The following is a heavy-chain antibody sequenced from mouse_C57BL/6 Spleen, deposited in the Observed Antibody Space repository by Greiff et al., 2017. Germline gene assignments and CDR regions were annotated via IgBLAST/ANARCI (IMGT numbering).Heavy chain of an antibody. Sequence: VKLQQSGAELARPGASVKLSCKASGYTFTSYGISWVKQRTGQGLEWIGEIYPRSGNTYYNEKFKGKATLTADKSSSTAYMELRSLTSEDSAVYFCARGDYGSSERDYFGYWGQGTTLTVSS. J-gene: IGHJ2*01. CDR3: ARGDYGSSERDYFGY. CDR1: GYTFTSYG. CDR2: IYPRSGNT. V-gene: IGHV1-81*01. D-gene: IGHD1-1*01.